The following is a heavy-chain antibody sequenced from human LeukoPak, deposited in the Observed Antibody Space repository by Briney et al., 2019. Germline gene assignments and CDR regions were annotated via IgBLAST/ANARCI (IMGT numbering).Heavy chain of an antibody. CDR1: GFTFSSYA. J-gene: IGHJ6*03. D-gene: IGHD3-3*01. CDR2: ISYDGSNK. V-gene: IGHV3-30-3*01. Sequence: PGGSLRLSCAASGFTFSSYAMSWVRQAPGKGLEWVAVISYDGSNKYYADSVKGRFTISRDNSKNTLYLQMNSLRAEDTAVYYCARDGYDFWSGYTTPYYYYMDVWGKGTTVTVSS. CDR3: ARDGYDFWSGYTTPYYYYMDV.